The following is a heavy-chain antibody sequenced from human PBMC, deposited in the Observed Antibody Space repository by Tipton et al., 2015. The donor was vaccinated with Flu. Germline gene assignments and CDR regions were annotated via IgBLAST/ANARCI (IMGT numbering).Heavy chain of an antibody. CDR1: GFTFSSYA. D-gene: IGHD6-13*01. Sequence: SLRLSCAASGFTFSSYAMSWVRQAPGKGLEWVSVVSGSDRSTYYADSVKGRFTISRDNFKNTLYLQMNSLRVGGTAVYYCARGPLPDSNWYNGMDVWGQGTTVTVSS. CDR3: ARGPLPDSNWYNGMDV. CDR2: VSGSDRST. J-gene: IGHJ6*02. V-gene: IGHV3-23*01.